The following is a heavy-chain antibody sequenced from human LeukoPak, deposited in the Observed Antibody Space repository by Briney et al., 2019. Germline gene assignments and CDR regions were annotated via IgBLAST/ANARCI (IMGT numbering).Heavy chain of an antibody. CDR1: GYTFTGYY. Sequence: ASVKVSCKASGYTFTGYYMHWVRPAPGQGLEWMGWINPNSGGTNYAQKFQGRVTMTRDTSISTAYMELSRLRSDDTAVYYCARGAVVTYGMDVWGQGTTVTVSS. D-gene: IGHD6-19*01. J-gene: IGHJ6*02. V-gene: IGHV1-2*02. CDR3: ARGAVVTYGMDV. CDR2: INPNSGGT.